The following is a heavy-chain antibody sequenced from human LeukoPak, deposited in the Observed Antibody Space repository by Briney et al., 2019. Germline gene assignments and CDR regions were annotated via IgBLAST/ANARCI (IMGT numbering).Heavy chain of an antibody. CDR2: INHSGST. CDR1: GGSFSGYY. D-gene: IGHD2/OR15-2a*01. Sequence: TSETLSLTCAVYGGSFSGYYWSWIRQPPGKGLEWIGEINHSGSTNYNPSLKSRVTISVDTSKNQFSLKLSSVTAADTAVYYCARTDPFLKAGFDYWGQGTLVTVSS. CDR3: ARTDPFLKAGFDY. V-gene: IGHV4-34*01. J-gene: IGHJ4*02.